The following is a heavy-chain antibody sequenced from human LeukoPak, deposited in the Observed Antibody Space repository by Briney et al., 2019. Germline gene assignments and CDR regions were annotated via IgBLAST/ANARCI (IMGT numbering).Heavy chain of an antibody. V-gene: IGHV4-59*08. Sequence: PSETLSLTCTVSGGSISSYYWSWIRQPPGKGLEWIGYIYYSGSTNYNPSLKSRVTISVDTSKNQFSLKLSSVTAADTAVYYCARVSLGSDTYYFDYWGQGTLVTVSP. CDR3: ARVSLGSDTYYFDY. J-gene: IGHJ4*02. D-gene: IGHD1-26*01. CDR1: GGSISSYY. CDR2: IYYSGST.